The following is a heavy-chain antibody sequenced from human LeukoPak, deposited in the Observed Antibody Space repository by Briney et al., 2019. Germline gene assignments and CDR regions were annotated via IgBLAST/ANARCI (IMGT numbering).Heavy chain of an antibody. J-gene: IGHJ4*02. CDR3: ARESRVVPYYFDY. CDR1: GGSISNYY. V-gene: IGHV4-59*01. CDR2: IYYSGST. Sequence: PSETLSLTCTVSGGSISNYYWSWIRQPPGKGLEWIGYIYYSGSTNYNPSLKSRVTISVDTSMNQFSLKLISVTAADTAVYYCARESRVVPYYFDYWGQGTLVTVSS. D-gene: IGHD2-2*01.